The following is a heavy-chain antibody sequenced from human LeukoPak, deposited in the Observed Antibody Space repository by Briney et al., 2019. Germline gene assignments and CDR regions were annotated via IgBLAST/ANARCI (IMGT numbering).Heavy chain of an antibody. CDR1: GFTFSIYA. CDR3: AKDRPGVVVVAAKGDY. D-gene: IGHD2-15*01. CDR2: ISGSGGST. V-gene: IGHV3-23*01. Sequence: PGGSLRLSCAASGFTFSIYAMSWVRQAPGKGLEWVSTISGSGGSTYYADSVKGRFTISRDNSKNTLALQMSSLRAEDTAVYYCAKDRPGVVVVAAKGDYWGQGTLVTVSS. J-gene: IGHJ4*02.